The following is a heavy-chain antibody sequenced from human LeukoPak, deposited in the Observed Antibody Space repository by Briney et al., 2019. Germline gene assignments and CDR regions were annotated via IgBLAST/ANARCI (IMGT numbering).Heavy chain of an antibody. D-gene: IGHD3-10*01. CDR2: IFHSGST. V-gene: IGHV4-38-2*02. CDR3: VRDRVLRDYMDV. J-gene: IGHJ6*03. Sequence: SETLSLTCTVSGYSISSGCYWGWIRQPPGKGLEWIGSIFHSGSTYNNPSLKSRVTISVDTSKNQFSLKLNSVTAADTAVYYCVRDRVLRDYMDVWGKGTTVTVSS. CDR1: GYSISSGCY.